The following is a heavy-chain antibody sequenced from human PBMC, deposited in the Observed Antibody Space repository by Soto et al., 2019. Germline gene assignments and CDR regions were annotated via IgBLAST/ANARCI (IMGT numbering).Heavy chain of an antibody. CDR3: ARAGRAAAGTLDY. Sequence: GGSLRLSCAASGVTFSSYGMHWVRQAPGKGLEWVAVIWYDGSNKYYADSVKGRFTISRDNSKNTLYLQMNSLRAEDTAVYYCARAGRAAAGTLDYWGQGTLVTVSS. CDR1: GVTFSSYG. CDR2: IWYDGSNK. J-gene: IGHJ4*02. D-gene: IGHD6-13*01. V-gene: IGHV3-33*01.